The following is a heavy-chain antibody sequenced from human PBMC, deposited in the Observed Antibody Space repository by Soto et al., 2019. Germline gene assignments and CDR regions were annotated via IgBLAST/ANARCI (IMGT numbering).Heavy chain of an antibody. J-gene: IGHJ3*02. Sequence: SVKVSCKVSGYTLTELSMHWVRQAPGKGLEWMGGFDPEDGETIYAQKFQGRVTMTEDTSTDTAYMELRSLRSEDTAVYYCATGPYDILTGYYFGGAFDIWGQGTMVTVSS. CDR2: FDPEDGET. CDR3: ATGPYDILTGYYFGGAFDI. CDR1: GYTLTELS. D-gene: IGHD3-9*01. V-gene: IGHV1-24*01.